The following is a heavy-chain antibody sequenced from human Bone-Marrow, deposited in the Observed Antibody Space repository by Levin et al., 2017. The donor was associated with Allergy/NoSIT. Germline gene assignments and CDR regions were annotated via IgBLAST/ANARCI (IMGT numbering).Heavy chain of an antibody. CDR3: ARRSSMYSSGWIGAFDI. D-gene: IGHD6-19*01. Sequence: LTCAASGFTFSSYSMNWVRQAPGKGLEWVSYISSSSSTIYYADSVKGRFTISRDNAKNSLYLQMNSLRAEDTAVYYCARRSSMYSSGWIGAFDIWGQGTMVTVSS. CDR1: GFTFSSYS. CDR2: ISSSSSTI. J-gene: IGHJ3*02. V-gene: IGHV3-48*01.